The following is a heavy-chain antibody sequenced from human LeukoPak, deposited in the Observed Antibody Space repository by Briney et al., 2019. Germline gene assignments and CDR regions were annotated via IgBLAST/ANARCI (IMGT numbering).Heavy chain of an antibody. D-gene: IGHD2-21*01. V-gene: IGHV4-39*01. Sequence: SETLSLTCTVSGGSISSSSYYWGWIRQPPGKGLESIGTIYYSGITYYNPSLRSRVTISVDTSKNQFSLKLRSVTAADTAVYYCASAYCDTGICYTGSFGPWGQGTLVTVSS. CDR3: ASAYCDTGICYTGSFGP. CDR2: IYYSGIT. CDR1: GGSISSSSYY. J-gene: IGHJ5*02.